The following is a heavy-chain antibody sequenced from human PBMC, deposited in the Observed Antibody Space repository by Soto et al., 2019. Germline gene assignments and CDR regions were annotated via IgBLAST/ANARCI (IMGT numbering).Heavy chain of an antibody. CDR2: INSDGSST. D-gene: IGHD3-10*01. J-gene: IGHJ6*03. Sequence: GGSLRLSCAASGFTFSSYWMHWVRQAPGKGLVWVSRINSDGSSTSYADSVKGRFTISRDNAKNTLYLQMNSLRAEDTAVYYCARETRGHSPLYYYYYMDVWGKGTTVTVSS. V-gene: IGHV3-74*01. CDR1: GFTFSSYW. CDR3: ARETRGHSPLYYYYYMDV.